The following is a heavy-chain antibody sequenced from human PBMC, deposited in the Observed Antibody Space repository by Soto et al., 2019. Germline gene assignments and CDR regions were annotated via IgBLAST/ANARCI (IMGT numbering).Heavy chain of an antibody. J-gene: IGHJ5*02. CDR2: IYYSGST. CDR1: GGSISSGDYY. V-gene: IGHV4-30-4*01. Sequence: LSLTCTVSGGSISSGDYYWSWIRQPPGKGLEWIGYIYYSGSTYYNPSLKSRVTISVDTSKNQFSLKLSSVTAADTAVYYCARDTEAAAGYNWFDPWGQGTLVTVSS. D-gene: IGHD6-13*01. CDR3: ARDTEAAAGYNWFDP.